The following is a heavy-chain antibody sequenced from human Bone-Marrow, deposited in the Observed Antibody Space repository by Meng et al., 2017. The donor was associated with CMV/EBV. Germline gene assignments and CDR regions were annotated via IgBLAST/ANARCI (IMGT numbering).Heavy chain of an antibody. CDR1: GYTFTGYY. D-gene: IGHD6-19*01. CDR3: ARVLEYSSGPRWFDP. J-gene: IGHJ5*02. CDR2: INPNSGGT. V-gene: IGHV1-2*02. Sequence: ASVKVSCKASGYTFTGYYMHWVRQAPGQGLEWMGWINPNSGGTNYAQKFQGRVTMTRDTSISTAYMELNRLRSDDTAVYYCARVLEYSSGPRWFDPWGQGTLVTVSS.